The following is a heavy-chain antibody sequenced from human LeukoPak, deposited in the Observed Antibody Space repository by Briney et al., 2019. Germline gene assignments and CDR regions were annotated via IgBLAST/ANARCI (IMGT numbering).Heavy chain of an antibody. Sequence: SVKVSCKASGGTFSSYAISWVRQAPGQGLEWMGGITPIFGTANYAQKFQGRVTITADESTSTAYMELSSLRSEDTAVYYCARGGGYSYGRRPLPSYYFDYWGQGTLATVSS. D-gene: IGHD5-18*01. CDR3: ARGGGYSYGRRPLPSYYFDY. V-gene: IGHV1-69*13. CDR2: ITPIFGTA. CDR1: GGTFSSYA. J-gene: IGHJ4*02.